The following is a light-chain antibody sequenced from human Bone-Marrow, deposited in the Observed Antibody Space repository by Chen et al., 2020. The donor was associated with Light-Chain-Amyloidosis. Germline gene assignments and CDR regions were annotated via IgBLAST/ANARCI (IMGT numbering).Light chain of an antibody. V-gene: IGKV4-1*01. CDR2: WAS. J-gene: IGKJ2*02. Sequence: DIVMTQSPDSLAVSLGERATINCKSSQTVLFSVNNKSYLNWYQQRPGQPPRLLIHWASARESGVPDRISGSGSETDFTLTISSLHAEDVAVYYCQQCYISPCTFGQGTKVEI. CDR1: QTVLFSVNNKSY. CDR3: QQCYISPCT.